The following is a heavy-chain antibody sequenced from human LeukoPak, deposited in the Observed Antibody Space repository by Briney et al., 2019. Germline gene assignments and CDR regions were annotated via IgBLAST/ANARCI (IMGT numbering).Heavy chain of an antibody. CDR3: AKDRFLWFGEYEIDY. D-gene: IGHD3-10*01. V-gene: IGHV3-23*01. CDR1: GFTFSNYA. J-gene: IGHJ4*02. CDR2: ISCSGGSN. Sequence: GGSLRLSCAASGFTFSNYAMSWVRQAPGKGLEWVSAISCSGGSNYYEDSGKGRFTISRDNSKTTLYLQMNSPRDEDMAVYYCAKDRFLWFGEYEIDYWGQGTLVTVSS.